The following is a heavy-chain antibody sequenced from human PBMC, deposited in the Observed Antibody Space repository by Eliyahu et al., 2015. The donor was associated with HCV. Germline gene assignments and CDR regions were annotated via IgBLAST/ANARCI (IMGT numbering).Heavy chain of an antibody. D-gene: IGHD1-26*01. CDR2: IYWNDDR. J-gene: IGHJ4*02. CDR3: AQSFGGSYGYYFDY. CDR1: GFSLSSSGVG. V-gene: IGHV2-5*01. Sequence: QITLKESGPTRVKPTQTLTLTCTFSGFSLSSSGVGVGWIRQPPGKALEWLALIYWNDDRRYSPSLKSRVTITKDTSKNQVVLTMTKMDPVDTATYYCAQSFGGSYGYYFDYWGQGTLVTVSS.